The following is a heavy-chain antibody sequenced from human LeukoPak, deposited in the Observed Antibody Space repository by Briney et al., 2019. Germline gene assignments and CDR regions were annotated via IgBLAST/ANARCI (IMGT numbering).Heavy chain of an antibody. Sequence: PGGSLRLSCAASGFTFSSYEMNWVRQAPGKGLEWVSYISSSGSTIYYADSVKGRFTISRDNAKNSLYLQMNSLRAEDTAVYYRATGRYYGSGSYDYWGQGTLVTVSS. D-gene: IGHD3-10*01. CDR1: GFTFSSYE. J-gene: IGHJ4*02. V-gene: IGHV3-48*03. CDR2: ISSSGSTI. CDR3: ATGRYYGSGSYDY.